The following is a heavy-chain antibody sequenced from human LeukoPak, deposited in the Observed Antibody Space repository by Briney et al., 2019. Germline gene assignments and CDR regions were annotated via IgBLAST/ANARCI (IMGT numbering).Heavy chain of an antibody. CDR2: SRNKANSYSI. CDR1: GFTFSDHY. D-gene: IGHD4/OR15-4a*01. V-gene: IGHV3-72*01. J-gene: IGHJ4*02. CDR3: ARYLTYPAFFDY. Sequence: GGSLRLSCSASGFTFSDHYMDWVRQAPGKGLEWVGRSRNKANSYSIVYAASVEGRFTISRDDSKNSLYLQMNSLKAEDTAVYSCARYLTYPAFFDYWGQGTLVTISS.